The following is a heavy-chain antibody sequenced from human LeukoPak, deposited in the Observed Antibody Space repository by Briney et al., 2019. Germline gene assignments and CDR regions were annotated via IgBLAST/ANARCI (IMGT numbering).Heavy chain of an antibody. D-gene: IGHD3-10*02. CDR1: GFTFSSYA. CDR3: ARDPNVLGITPYYFDF. J-gene: IGHJ4*02. V-gene: IGHV3-21*01. CDR2: ISSSSSYI. Sequence: PGGSLRLSCAAAGFTFSSYAMHWVRQAAGKGLEWVASISSSSSYIYYADSVKGRFTISRDNAKNSLFLKTDTLRGDDTGIYYCARDPNVLGITPYYFDFWGQGTLVTVSS.